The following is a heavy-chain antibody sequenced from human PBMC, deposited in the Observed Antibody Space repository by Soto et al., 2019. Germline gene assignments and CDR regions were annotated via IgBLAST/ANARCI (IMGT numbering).Heavy chain of an antibody. V-gene: IGHV3-23*01. CDR3: AKVPAALPYYYYGMDV. Sequence: PGGSLRLSCAASGFTFSSYAISWRRQAPGKGLEWVSAISVSGGSTYYADSVKGRFTISRDNSKNTLYLQMNSLRAEDTAVYYCAKVPAALPYYYYGMDVWGQGTTVTVSS. J-gene: IGHJ6*02. CDR2: ISVSGGST. D-gene: IGHD2-2*01. CDR1: GFTFSSYA.